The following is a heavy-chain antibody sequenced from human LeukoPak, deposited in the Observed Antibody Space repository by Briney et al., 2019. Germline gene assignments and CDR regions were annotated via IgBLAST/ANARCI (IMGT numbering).Heavy chain of an antibody. Sequence: GGSLRLSCAASGFTFSSYAMSWVRQAPGKGLEWVSAISGSGGSTYYADSVEGRFTISRDNSKNTLYLQMNSLRAEDTAVYYCAKDVTVVPAAHFDYWGQGTLVTVSS. J-gene: IGHJ4*02. CDR3: AKDVTVVPAAHFDY. CDR2: ISGSGGST. D-gene: IGHD2-2*01. V-gene: IGHV3-23*01. CDR1: GFTFSSYA.